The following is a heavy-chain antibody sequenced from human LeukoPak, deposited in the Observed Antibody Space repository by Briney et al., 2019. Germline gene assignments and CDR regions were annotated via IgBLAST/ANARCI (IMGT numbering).Heavy chain of an antibody. Sequence: ASVKVSCKASGGTFSSYAISWVRQAPGQGLEWMGGIIPIFGTANYAQKFQGRVTITADESTSTAYMELSSLRSEDTAVYYCAQSHDILTGYYIPDYWGQGTLVTVSS. CDR2: IIPIFGTA. J-gene: IGHJ4*02. D-gene: IGHD3-9*01. V-gene: IGHV1-69*13. CDR3: AQSHDILTGYYIPDY. CDR1: GGTFSSYA.